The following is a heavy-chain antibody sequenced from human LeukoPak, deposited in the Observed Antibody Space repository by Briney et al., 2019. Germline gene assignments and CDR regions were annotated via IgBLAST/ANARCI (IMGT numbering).Heavy chain of an antibody. D-gene: IGHD5-18*01. CDR1: GGSFNAYH. CDR3: ARYSYGQKDLVDY. CDR2: IYHSGST. J-gene: IGHJ4*02. V-gene: IGHV4-34*01. Sequence: SETLSLTCAVYGGSFNAYHWNWIRQPPGKGLEWIGSIYHSGSTYYNPSLKSRVTISVDTSKNQFSLKLSSVTAADTAVYYCARYSYGQKDLVDYWGQGTLVTVSS.